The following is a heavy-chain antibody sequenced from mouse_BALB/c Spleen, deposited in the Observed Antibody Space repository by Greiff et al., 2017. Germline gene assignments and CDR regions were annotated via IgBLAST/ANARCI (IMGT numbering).Heavy chain of an antibody. CDR2: IYPGSGST. D-gene: IGHD2-3*01. Sequence: QVQLQQPGAELVRPGASVKLSCKASGYTFTSYWMNWVKLRPGQGLEWIGDIYPGSGSTNYNEKFKSKATLTVDTSSSTAYMQLSSLASEDSALYYCARRMDYYAMDYWGQGTSVTVSS. CDR3: ARRMDYYAMDY. CDR1: GYTFTSYW. V-gene: IGHV1-55*01. J-gene: IGHJ4*01.